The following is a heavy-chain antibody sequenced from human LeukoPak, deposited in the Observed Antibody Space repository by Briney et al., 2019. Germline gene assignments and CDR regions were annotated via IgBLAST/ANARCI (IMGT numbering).Heavy chain of an antibody. V-gene: IGHV1-46*01. J-gene: IGHJ6*02. CDR2: INPSGGSA. D-gene: IGHD2-2*01. CDR3: ARVSVPAAYYYYYGMDV. CDR1: GYTSTSYY. Sequence: ASVKVSCKASGYTSTSYYMHWVRQAPGQGLEWMGIINPSGGSASYAQKFQGRVTMTRDTSTSTVYMELSSLRSEDTAVYYCARVSVPAAYYYYYGMDVWGQGTTVTVSS.